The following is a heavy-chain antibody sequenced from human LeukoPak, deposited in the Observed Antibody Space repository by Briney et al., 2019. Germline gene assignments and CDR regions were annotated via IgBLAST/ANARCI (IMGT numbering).Heavy chain of an antibody. V-gene: IGHV1-2*02. CDR1: GYTFTGYY. Sequence: GASVKVSCKASGYTFTGYYMHWVRQAPGQGLEWMGWINPNSGGTNYAQKFQGRVTMTRDTSISTAYMELSRLRSDDTAVYYCASFTYSSSDSNWFDPWGQGTLVTASS. CDR3: ASFTYSSSDSNWFDP. CDR2: INPNSGGT. D-gene: IGHD6-6*01. J-gene: IGHJ5*02.